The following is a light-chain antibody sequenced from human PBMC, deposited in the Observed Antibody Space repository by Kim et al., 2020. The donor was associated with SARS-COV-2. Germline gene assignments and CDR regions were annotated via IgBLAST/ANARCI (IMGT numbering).Light chain of an antibody. J-gene: IGLJ2*01. CDR2: QDS. CDR1: KLGNRY. CDR3: QAWDSSTVV. Sequence: VSPGQTASITCSGDKLGNRYACWYQQKPGQSPVLVIYQDSKRPSGIPERFSGSNSGNTATLTISGTQAMDEADYYCQAWDSSTVVFGGGTQLTVL. V-gene: IGLV3-1*01.